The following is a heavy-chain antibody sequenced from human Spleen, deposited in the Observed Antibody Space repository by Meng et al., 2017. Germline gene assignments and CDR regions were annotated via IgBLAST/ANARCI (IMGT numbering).Heavy chain of an antibody. J-gene: IGHJ4*02. D-gene: IGHD1-1*01. V-gene: IGHV4-34*01. CDR3: ARHGRTMLRGTVDS. CDR2: INHSGST. CDR1: GGSFSGYY. Sequence: QVQLQQWGAGLLKPSETLSLTCAVYGGSFSGYYWSWIRQPPGKGLEWIGEINHSGSTNYNPSLKSRVTISVDTSKNQFSLNLSSVTAADTAVYFCARHGRTMLRGTVDSWGQGTLVTVSS.